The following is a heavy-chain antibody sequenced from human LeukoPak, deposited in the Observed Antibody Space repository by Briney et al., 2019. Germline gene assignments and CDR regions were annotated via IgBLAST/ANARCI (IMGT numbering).Heavy chain of an antibody. CDR2: IYYSGST. CDR1: GGSISSYY. Sequence: SQTLSLTCTVSGGSISSYYWSWIRQPPGKGLEWIGYIYYSGSTNYNPSLKSRVIISVDTSKNQFSLKLTSVTAADTAVYYCARDAPPSSFDIWGQGTMVTVSS. V-gene: IGHV4-59*01. J-gene: IGHJ3*02. CDR3: ARDAPPSSFDI.